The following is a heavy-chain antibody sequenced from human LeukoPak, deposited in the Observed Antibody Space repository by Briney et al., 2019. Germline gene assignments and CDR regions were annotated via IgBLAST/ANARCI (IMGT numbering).Heavy chain of an antibody. D-gene: IGHD3-16*01. CDR3: ARGGPRNSHDY. J-gene: IGHJ4*02. V-gene: IGHV3-23*01. Sequence: GGSLRLSCAASGFTVNMYAMSWVRQAPGKGLEWVSGISVRGGTTYCAESVRGRFTISRDNSNNTLYLQMNTLRDDDTALYYCARGGPRNSHDYWGQGTLVTVSS. CDR2: ISVRGGTT. CDR1: GFTVNMYA.